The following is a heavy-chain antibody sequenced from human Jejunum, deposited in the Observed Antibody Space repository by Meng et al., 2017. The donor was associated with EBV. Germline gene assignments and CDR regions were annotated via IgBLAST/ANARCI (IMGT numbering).Heavy chain of an antibody. V-gene: IGHV3-23*01. CDR2: GNDGAT. D-gene: IGHD2-15*01. Sequence: EVQLLESGGGLVQPGGSLSLSCAISGFTLSNSVMSWVRQAPGKGPEWVSAGNDGATMYADSVKGRFTVSRDISKNTLYLQMNSLRAEDTALYYCSKADCSHVRCLTHEYWGQGTLVTVSS. CDR1: GFTLSNSV. CDR3: SKADCSHVRCLTHEY. J-gene: IGHJ4*02.